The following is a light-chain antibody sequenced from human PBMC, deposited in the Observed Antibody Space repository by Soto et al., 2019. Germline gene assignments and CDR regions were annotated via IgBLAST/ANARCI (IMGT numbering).Light chain of an antibody. V-gene: IGLV2-23*02. CDR3: CSFAPHNIYV. CDR1: SSDVGRYSL. Sequence: QSALTQPASVSGSPGQSIVISCTGTSSDVGRYSLVSWYQHHPGKAPKLMMYEVGKRPSGVSNRFSGSKSGNSASLTVSGLKTGDEGDYYCCSFAPHNIYVFGTGTKVTVL. J-gene: IGLJ1*01. CDR2: EVG.